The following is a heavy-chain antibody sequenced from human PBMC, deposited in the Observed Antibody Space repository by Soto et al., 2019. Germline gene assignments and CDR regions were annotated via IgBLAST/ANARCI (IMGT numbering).Heavy chain of an antibody. V-gene: IGHV1-2*02. CDR2: INPNSGGT. Sequence: ASVKVSCKSSGYTFSDYYIHWVRQAPGQGLEWMGWINPNSGGTKYAPKFQGGVTMTRDTSTTTAYMELSRLRSGDTAVYYCGRETASAKQEGVECWRKGSLVTDYS. D-gene: IGHD3-16*01. J-gene: IGHJ4*02. CDR1: GYTFSDYY. CDR3: GRETASAKQEGVEC.